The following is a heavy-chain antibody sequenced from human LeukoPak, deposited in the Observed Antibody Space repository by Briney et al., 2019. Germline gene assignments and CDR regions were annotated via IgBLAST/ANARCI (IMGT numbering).Heavy chain of an antibody. CDR3: ATANPSGAAIPSRIDY. V-gene: IGHV1-24*01. Sequence: ASVKVSCKVSGYTLTELSMHWVRQAPGKWLEWMGGFDPEDGETIYAQKFQGRVTMTEDTSTDTAYMELSSLRSEDTAVYYCATANPSGAAIPSRIDYWGQGTLVTVSS. D-gene: IGHD2-2*01. CDR2: FDPEDGET. CDR1: GYTLTELS. J-gene: IGHJ4*02.